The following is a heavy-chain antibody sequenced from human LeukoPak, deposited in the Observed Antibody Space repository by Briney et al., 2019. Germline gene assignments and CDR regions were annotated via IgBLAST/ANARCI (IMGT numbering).Heavy chain of an antibody. J-gene: IGHJ6*03. CDR2: IIPIFGTA. Sequence: SVKVSCKASGNTFTNYYMHWVRQAPRQGLEWMGGIIPIFGTANYAQKFQGRVTITADKSTSTAYMELSSLRSEDTAVYYCARDSGYGDYEVPYYYYMDVWGKGTTVTVSS. CDR3: ARDSGYGDYEVPYYYYMDV. D-gene: IGHD4-17*01. V-gene: IGHV1-69*06. CDR1: GNTFTNYY.